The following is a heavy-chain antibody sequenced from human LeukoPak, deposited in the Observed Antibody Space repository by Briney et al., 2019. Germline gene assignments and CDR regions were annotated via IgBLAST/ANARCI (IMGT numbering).Heavy chain of an antibody. V-gene: IGHV5-51*01. Sequence: GESLKISCQGSGYRFTSYWIGWGRPMPGKGLEWMGIIYPGDSDTRYSPSFQGQVTISADKSISTAYLQWSSLKASDTAMYYCARQSDSSGFDAFDIWGQGTMVTVSS. CDR3: ARQSDSSGFDAFDI. CDR2: IYPGDSDT. D-gene: IGHD6-19*01. J-gene: IGHJ3*02. CDR1: GYRFTSYW.